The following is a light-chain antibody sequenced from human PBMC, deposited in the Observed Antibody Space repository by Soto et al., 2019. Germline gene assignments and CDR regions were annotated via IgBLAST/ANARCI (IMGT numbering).Light chain of an antibody. CDR1: QSISTH. Sequence: DIQMTQSPSSLSASVGDRVTITCRANQSISTHLNWYQQKPGQAPKLLIYGSSTLQSGVPSRFSGSGSGTDFSLTIGSLQPEDFATYHCQQSYSPFWTFGQGTKVDIK. CDR3: QQSYSPFWT. CDR2: GSS. V-gene: IGKV1-39*01. J-gene: IGKJ1*01.